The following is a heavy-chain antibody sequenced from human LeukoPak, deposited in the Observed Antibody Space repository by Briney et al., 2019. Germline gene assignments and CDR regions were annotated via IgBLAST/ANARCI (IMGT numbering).Heavy chain of an antibody. D-gene: IGHD2-15*01. Sequence: SETLSLTCTVSGGSISSYYWSWIRQPPGKGLDWIGYIYFSGITYYNPSLKSRVTISIDKSQNQFSLTLNSVTAADTAVYFCARGPHCSGGSCYSIDYWGQGTLVTVSS. J-gene: IGHJ4*02. CDR2: IYFSGIT. V-gene: IGHV4-59*12. CDR3: ARGPHCSGGSCYSIDY. CDR1: GGSISSYY.